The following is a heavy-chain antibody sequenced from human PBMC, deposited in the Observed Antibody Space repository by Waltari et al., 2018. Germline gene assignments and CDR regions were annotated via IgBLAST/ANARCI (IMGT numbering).Heavy chain of an antibody. CDR3: ARSYYYDRRANYPSLGAFDS. D-gene: IGHD3-22*01. J-gene: IGHJ4*02. Sequence: QVQLVQSGAEVKQPGSSMKVSCKASGDTFRRYAISWVRQAPGQGLEWMGGIIPLLGTTNYAQKFQGRATMTADEPTSTAYVELRSLKSEDTAVYFCARSYYYDRRANYPSLGAFDSWGQGTLVTVAS. CDR1: GDTFRRYA. V-gene: IGHV1-69*12. CDR2: IIPLLGTT.